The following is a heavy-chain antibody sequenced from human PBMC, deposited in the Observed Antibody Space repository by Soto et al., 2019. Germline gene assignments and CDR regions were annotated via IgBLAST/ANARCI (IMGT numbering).Heavy chain of an antibody. D-gene: IGHD3-9*01. Sequence: GESLKISCKASGYSFTNYWITWMRQTPVKGLECMGMIDPSDSYSNYSPSFQGHVTMSVDKSISSAYLQFSSLKASDTAMYYCARHRDILSGYSAADNWGQGTQVTVSS. V-gene: IGHV5-10-1*01. CDR1: GYSFTNYW. J-gene: IGHJ4*02. CDR3: ARHRDILSGYSAADN. CDR2: IDPSDSYS.